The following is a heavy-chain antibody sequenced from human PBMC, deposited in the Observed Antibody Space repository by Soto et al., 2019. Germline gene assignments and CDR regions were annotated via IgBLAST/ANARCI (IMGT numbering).Heavy chain of an antibody. V-gene: IGHV4-59*01. CDR1: GGSISSYY. D-gene: IGHD3-3*01. J-gene: IGHJ4*02. CDR2: IYYSGST. CDR3: AGGYYDFWSGFYKFFDY. Sequence: SETLSLTCTVSGGSISSYYWGWIRQPPGKGLEWIGYIYYSGSTNYNPSLKSRVTISVDTSKNQFSLKLSSVTAADTAVYYCAGGYYDFWSGFYKFFDYWGQGTXVTVSS.